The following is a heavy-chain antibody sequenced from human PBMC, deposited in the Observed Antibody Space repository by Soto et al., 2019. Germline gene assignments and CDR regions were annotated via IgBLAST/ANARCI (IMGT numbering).Heavy chain of an antibody. CDR3: ARVVAHYDFWSGYYNSPPTFDY. D-gene: IGHD3-3*01. J-gene: IGHJ4*02. CDR1: GGSFSGYY. Sequence: QVQLQQWGAGLLKPSETLSLTCAVYGGSFSGYYWSWIRQPPGKGLEWMGEINHSGSTNYNPSLKSRGTISVDTSKNQFSLKLSSVTAADTAVYYCARVVAHYDFWSGYYNSPPTFDYWGQGTLVTVSS. V-gene: IGHV4-34*01. CDR2: INHSGST.